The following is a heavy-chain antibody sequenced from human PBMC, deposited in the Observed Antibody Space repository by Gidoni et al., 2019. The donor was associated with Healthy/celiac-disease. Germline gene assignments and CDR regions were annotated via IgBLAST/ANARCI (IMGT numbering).Heavy chain of an antibody. D-gene: IGHD3-9*01. CDR2: IIPIFGTA. V-gene: IGHV1-69*06. CDR3: ARTPYYDILTGYSHRGFDP. Sequence: GLEWMGGIIPIFGTANYAQKFQGRVTITADKSTSTAYMELSSLRSEDTAVYYCARTPYYDILTGYSHRGFDPWGQGTLVTVSS. J-gene: IGHJ5*02.